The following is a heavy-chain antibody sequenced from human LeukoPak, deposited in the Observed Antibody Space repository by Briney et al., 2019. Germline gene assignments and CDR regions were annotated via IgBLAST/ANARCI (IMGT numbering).Heavy chain of an antibody. CDR1: GGSFSGYY. CDR3: ARLQYSGYIGY. D-gene: IGHD5-12*01. V-gene: IGHV4-34*01. CDR2: IDHSGST. Sequence: PSETLSLTCAVYGGSFSGYYWSWIRQPPGKGLEWIGEIDHSGSTNYNPSLKSRVTISVDTSKNQFSLKLSSVTAADTAVYYCARLQYSGYIGYWGQGTLVTVSS. J-gene: IGHJ4*02.